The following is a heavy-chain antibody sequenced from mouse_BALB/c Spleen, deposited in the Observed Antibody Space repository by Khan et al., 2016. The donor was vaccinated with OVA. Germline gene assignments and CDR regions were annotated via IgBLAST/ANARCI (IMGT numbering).Heavy chain of an antibody. CDR1: GYSITSDYA. V-gene: IGHV3-2*02. Sequence: EVQLQESGPGLVKPSQSLTLTCTVSGYSITSDYAWNWIRQFPGSKLEWMGYIHYSGSTSYNPSLKSRISITRDTSKNQFFLQLNSVTTEDTATYYCARRGVWGAGTTVTVSS. J-gene: IGHJ1*01. CDR3: ARRGV. CDR2: IHYSGST.